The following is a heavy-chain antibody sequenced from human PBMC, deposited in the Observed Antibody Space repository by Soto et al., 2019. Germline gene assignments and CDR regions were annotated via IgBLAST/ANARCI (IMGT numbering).Heavy chain of an antibody. CDR2: ISYDGSNK. J-gene: IGHJ4*02. Sequence: GGSLRLSCAASGFTFSSYAMHWVRQAPGKGLEWVAVISYDGSNKYYADSVKGRFTISRDNSNNTLYLQMNSLSAEDTAVYYCARDSVLTGSRAYFDYWGQGTLVTVSS. V-gene: IGHV3-30-3*01. D-gene: IGHD3-9*01. CDR3: ARDSVLTGSRAYFDY. CDR1: GFTFSSYA.